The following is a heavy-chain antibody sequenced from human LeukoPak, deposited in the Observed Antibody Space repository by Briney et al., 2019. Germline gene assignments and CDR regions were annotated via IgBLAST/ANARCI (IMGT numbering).Heavy chain of an antibody. CDR2: ISSSGSTI. V-gene: IGHV3-48*03. Sequence: GGSLRPSCAASGFTFSSYEMNWVRQAPGKGLEWVSYISSSGSTIYYADSVKGRFTISRDNAKNSLYLQMNSLRAEDTAVYYCARVGVPAARRGWFDPWGQGTLVTVSS. CDR1: GFTFSSYE. J-gene: IGHJ5*02. D-gene: IGHD2-2*01. CDR3: ARVGVPAARRGWFDP.